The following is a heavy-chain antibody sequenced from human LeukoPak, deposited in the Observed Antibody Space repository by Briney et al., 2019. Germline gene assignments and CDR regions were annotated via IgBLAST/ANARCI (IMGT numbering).Heavy chain of an antibody. Sequence: ASVKVSCKVSGYTFTDYYMHWVQQAPGKGLEWMGLVDPEDGETIYAEKFQGRVTITADTSTDTAYMELSSLRSEDTAVHYCATVSPRYSSSRYNWFDPWGQGTLVTVSS. D-gene: IGHD6-6*01. J-gene: IGHJ5*02. V-gene: IGHV1-69-2*01. CDR2: VDPEDGET. CDR1: GYTFTDYY. CDR3: ATVSPRYSSSRYNWFDP.